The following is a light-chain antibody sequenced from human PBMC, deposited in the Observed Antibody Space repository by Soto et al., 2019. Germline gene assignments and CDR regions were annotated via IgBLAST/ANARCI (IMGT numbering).Light chain of an antibody. J-gene: IGKJ5*01. CDR2: AAS. CDR1: QGISSW. Sequence: DIQMTQSPSSVSASVGDRVTITCRASQGISSWLAWYQVKPGSAPKLLIYAASSLQTGVPLRFSGSGSGTDFILTISSLQPEDVATYYCQQLDRFPLTFGQGTRLEIK. V-gene: IGKV1-12*01. CDR3: QQLDRFPLT.